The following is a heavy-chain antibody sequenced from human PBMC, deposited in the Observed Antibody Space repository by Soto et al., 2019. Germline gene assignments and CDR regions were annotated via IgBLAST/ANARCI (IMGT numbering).Heavy chain of an antibody. J-gene: IGHJ4*02. V-gene: IGHV3-53*01. CDR1: GFTVSSNY. CDR3: ARDGGGSYEFDY. CDR2: IYSGGST. Sequence: VGSLRLSCAASGFTVSSNYMSWVRQAPGKGLEWVSVIYSGGSTYYADSVKGRFTISRDNSKNTLYLQMNSLRAEDTAVYYCARDGGGSYEFDYWGQGTLVTVSS. D-gene: IGHD1-26*01.